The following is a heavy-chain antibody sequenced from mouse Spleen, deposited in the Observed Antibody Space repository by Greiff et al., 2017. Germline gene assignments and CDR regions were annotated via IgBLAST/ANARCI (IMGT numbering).Heavy chain of an antibody. D-gene: IGHD4-1*01. Sequence: EVKLMESGGGLVQPGGSLKLSCATSGFTFSDYYMYWVRQTPEKRLEWVAYISNGGGSTYYPDTVKGRFTISRDNAKNTLYLQMSRLKSEDTAMYYCARHQNWEVGAMDYWGQGTSVTVSS. CDR2: ISNGGGST. CDR3: ARHQNWEVGAMDY. J-gene: IGHJ4*01. CDR1: GFTFSDYY. V-gene: IGHV5-12*02.